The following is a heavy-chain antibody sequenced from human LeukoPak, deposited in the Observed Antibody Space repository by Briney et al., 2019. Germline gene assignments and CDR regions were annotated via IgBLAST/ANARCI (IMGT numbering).Heavy chain of an antibody. D-gene: IGHD2-2*01. V-gene: IGHV1-69*10. CDR1: GGTFSTYA. Sequence: SVRVSSKASGGTFSTYAISWVRQAPGQGLEWMGGINPIFGIANYAQKFQGRVTITADKSTSTAYMELSSLRSEDTAVYYCARVDAGYCSSTSCPPVYWGQGTLVTVSS. CDR3: ARVDAGYCSSTSCPPVY. J-gene: IGHJ4*02. CDR2: INPIFGIA.